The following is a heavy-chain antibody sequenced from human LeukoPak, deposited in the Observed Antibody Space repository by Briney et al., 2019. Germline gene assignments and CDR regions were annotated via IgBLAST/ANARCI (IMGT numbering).Heavy chain of an antibody. Sequence: GGSPRLSCAASGVTFSTYAMSWVRQTPGKGLEWVSSISDSGGTTVCADSVKGRFTISRDNSKNTLHQQMNSLRAEDTAVYYCARIGTVGLIESWGQGTLVTVSS. D-gene: IGHD4-23*01. CDR2: ISDSGGTT. J-gene: IGHJ5*02. CDR3: ARIGTVGLIES. V-gene: IGHV3-23*01. CDR1: GVTFSTYA.